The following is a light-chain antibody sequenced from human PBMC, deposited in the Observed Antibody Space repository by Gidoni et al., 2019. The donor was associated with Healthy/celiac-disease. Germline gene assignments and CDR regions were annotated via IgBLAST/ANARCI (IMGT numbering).Light chain of an antibody. CDR3: SSYTSSSTPVV. Sequence: QSALIQPASVSESPGQSITISCTGTSSNVGGYNYLSWYQQHPGKAPKLMIYDVSNRPSGVSNRFSGSKSGNTASLTISGLQAEDEADYYCSSYTSSSTPVVFGGGTKLTVL. CDR1: SSNVGGYNY. J-gene: IGLJ2*01. CDR2: DVS. V-gene: IGLV2-14*01.